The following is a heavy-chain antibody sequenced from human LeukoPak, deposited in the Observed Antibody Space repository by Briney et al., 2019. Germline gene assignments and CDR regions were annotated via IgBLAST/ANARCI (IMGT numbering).Heavy chain of an antibody. CDR2: IYSGGTT. V-gene: IGHV3-66*02. Sequence: GGSLRLSCTASEFTVSDNYIYWVRQAPGKGLECVSVIYSGGTTYYADSVKGRFTISRDNSNNTVYLQMNSLRPDDTAMYYCARDTRRAPLTAGDYWGQGTLVTVPS. J-gene: IGHJ4*02. CDR1: EFTVSDNY. CDR3: ARDTRRAPLTAGDY. D-gene: IGHD1-20*01.